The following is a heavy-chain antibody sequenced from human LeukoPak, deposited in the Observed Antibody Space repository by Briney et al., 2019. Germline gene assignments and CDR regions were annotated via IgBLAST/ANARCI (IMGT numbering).Heavy chain of an antibody. V-gene: IGHV3-33*08. CDR3: ARDRYSGNIAPSAEFAY. J-gene: IGHJ4*02. CDR2: IWFDASNK. D-gene: IGHD1-26*01. Sequence: TGGSLRLSCAASGFTFSSYGMHWVRQAPGKGLEWVAVIWFDASNKYYADSVKGRFSISRDNSKNTLYLQMNSLRAEDTAVYYCARDRYSGNIAPSAEFAYWGQGTLVTVSS. CDR1: GFTFSSYG.